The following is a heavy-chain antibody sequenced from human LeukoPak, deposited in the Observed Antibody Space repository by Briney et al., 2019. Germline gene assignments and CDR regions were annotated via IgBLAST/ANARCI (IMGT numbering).Heavy chain of an antibody. CDR3: ARRRVNQLHDAFDI. J-gene: IGHJ3*02. CDR1: GFTFSAYY. Sequence: GGSLRLSCAASGFTFSAYYMSWIRQAPGKGLEWVSYISSSGSTIYYADSVKGRFTISRDNAKNSLYLQMNSLRAEDTAVYYCARRRVNQLHDAFDIWGQGTMVTVSS. V-gene: IGHV3-11*01. CDR2: ISSSGSTI. D-gene: IGHD2-2*01.